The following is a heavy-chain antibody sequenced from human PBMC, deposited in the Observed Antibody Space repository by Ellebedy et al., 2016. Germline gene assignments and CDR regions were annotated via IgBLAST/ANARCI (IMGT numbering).Heavy chain of an antibody. CDR1: GFTFSSYN. J-gene: IGHJ4*02. CDR2: ISSSSSTI. D-gene: IGHD6-19*01. Sequence: GGSLRLSCAASGFTFSSYNMNWVRQAPGKGLEWVSYISSSSSTIYYADSVKGRFTISRDNAKNSLYLQMNSLRDEDTAVYYCARENSSGWYVSYYFDYWGQGTLVTVSS. V-gene: IGHV3-48*02. CDR3: ARENSSGWYVSYYFDY.